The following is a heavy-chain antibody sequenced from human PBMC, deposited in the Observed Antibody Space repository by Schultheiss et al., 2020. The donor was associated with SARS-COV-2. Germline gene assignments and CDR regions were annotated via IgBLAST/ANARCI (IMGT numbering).Heavy chain of an antibody. V-gene: IGHV3-30-3*01. CDR1: GFTFSSYA. CDR3: AGGQPGRGLDYFDF. Sequence: GGSLRLSCAASGFTFSSYAMHWVRQAPGKGLEWVAVISYDGSNKYYADSVKGRFTISRDNSKNTLYLQMNSLRAEDTALYYCAGGQPGRGLDYFDFWGQGTLVTVSS. J-gene: IGHJ4*02. D-gene: IGHD3-16*01. CDR2: ISYDGSNK.